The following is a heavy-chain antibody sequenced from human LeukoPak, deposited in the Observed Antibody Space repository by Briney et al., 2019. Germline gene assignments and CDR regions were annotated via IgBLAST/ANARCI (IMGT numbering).Heavy chain of an antibody. CDR1: GFPFGDYA. D-gene: IGHD5-12*01. Sequence: GSLKLSCTASGFPFGDYAMSWVRQAPGKGLEWVGFIRSKAYGGTTEYAASVKGRFTISRDDSKSIAYLQMNSLKTEDTAVYYCTRGRGYSGYDYVYWGQGTLVTVSS. J-gene: IGHJ4*02. CDR3: TRGRGYSGYDYVY. CDR2: IRSKAYGGTT. V-gene: IGHV3-49*04.